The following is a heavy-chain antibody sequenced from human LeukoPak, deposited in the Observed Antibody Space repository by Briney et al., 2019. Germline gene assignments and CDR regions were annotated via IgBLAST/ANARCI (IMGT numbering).Heavy chain of an antibody. CDR2: INSDATGT. CDR3: ARGRYFALDV. J-gene: IGHJ6*02. V-gene: IGHV3-74*03. CDR1: GYTFSGHW. Sequence: GGSLRLSCAASGYTFSGHWIHWVRQAPGKGLEWVSRINSDATGTMDADSVKGRFTTSRDNAKNTAYLQMNSLRAEDTAVYYCARGRYFALDVWGQRTTVTVSS. D-gene: IGHD2/OR15-2a*01.